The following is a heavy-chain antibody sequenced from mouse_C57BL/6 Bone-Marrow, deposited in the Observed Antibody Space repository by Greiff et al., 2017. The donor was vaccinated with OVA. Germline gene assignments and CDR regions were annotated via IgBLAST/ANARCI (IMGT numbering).Heavy chain of an antibody. Sequence: EVQLVESGGGLVKPGGSLKLSCAASGFTFSDYGMHWVRQAPEKGLEWVAYISSGSSTIYYADTVKGRFTISRDNAKNTLFLQMTSLRSEDTAMYYCARPDDALLYYFDYWGQGTTLTVSS. CDR3: ARPDDALLYYFDY. CDR1: GFTFSDYG. J-gene: IGHJ2*01. CDR2: ISSGSSTI. D-gene: IGHD2-12*01. V-gene: IGHV5-17*01.